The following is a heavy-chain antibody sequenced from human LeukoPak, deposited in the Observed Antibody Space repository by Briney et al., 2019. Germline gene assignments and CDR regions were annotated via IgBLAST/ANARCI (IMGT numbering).Heavy chain of an antibody. CDR2: ISAYNGNT. Sequence: ASVKVSCKASGYTFTSYGISWVRQAPGQGLEWMGWISAYNGNTNYAQKLQGRVTMTTDTSTSTAYMELRSLRSGDTAVYYCARNRNYYYYMDVWGKGTTVTVSS. CDR3: ARNRNYYYYMDV. V-gene: IGHV1-18*01. J-gene: IGHJ6*03. CDR1: GYTFTSYG.